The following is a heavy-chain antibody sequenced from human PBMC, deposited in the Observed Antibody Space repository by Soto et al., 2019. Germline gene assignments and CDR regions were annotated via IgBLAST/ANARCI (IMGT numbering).Heavy chain of an antibody. D-gene: IGHD2-15*01. Sequence: SETLSLTCTVSGGSISSYYWSWIRQPPGKGLEWIGYIYYSGSTNYNPSLKSRVTISVDTSKNQFSLKLSSVTAADTAVYYCARESVARAFDYWGRGTLVTVSS. CDR1: GGSISSYY. V-gene: IGHV4-59*01. CDR2: IYYSGST. CDR3: ARESVARAFDY. J-gene: IGHJ4*02.